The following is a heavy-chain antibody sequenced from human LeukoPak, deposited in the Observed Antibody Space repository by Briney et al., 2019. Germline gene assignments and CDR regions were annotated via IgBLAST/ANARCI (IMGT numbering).Heavy chain of an antibody. V-gene: IGHV1-2*02. CDR3: ARSWRFCSGGSCYPIDY. CDR1: GYTFTSCA. J-gene: IGHJ4*02. Sequence: ASVKVSCKASGYTFTSCAMNWVRQAPGQGLEWMGWINPNSGGTNYAQKFQGRVTMTRDTSISTAYMELSRLRSDDTAVYYCARSWRFCSGGSCYPIDYWGQGTLVTVSS. CDR2: INPNSGGT. D-gene: IGHD2-15*01.